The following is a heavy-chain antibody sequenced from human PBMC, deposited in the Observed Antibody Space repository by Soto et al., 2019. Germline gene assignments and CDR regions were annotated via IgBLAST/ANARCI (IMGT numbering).Heavy chain of an antibody. CDR3: GRDDYGIFPY. CDR2: IDPKNGGT. D-gene: IGHD3-10*01. CDR1: GYSISAYY. V-gene: IGHV1-2*02. Sequence: ASVKVSCKASGYSISAYYIHWVRQAPGQGLEWMGWIDPKNGGTVSAQKFQGRLTMTRDTSISTVYMDLSGLTSDDTALYYCGRDDYGIFPYWGQGSLVTVSS. J-gene: IGHJ4*02.